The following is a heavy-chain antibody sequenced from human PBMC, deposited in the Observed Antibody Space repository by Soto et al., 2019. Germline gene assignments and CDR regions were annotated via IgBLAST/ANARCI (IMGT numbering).Heavy chain of an antibody. CDR1: GYTFTGYY. D-gene: IGHD5-12*01. V-gene: IGHV1-2*02. CDR2: INPNNGDT. Sequence: QVQLVQSGAEVQKPGASVKVSCKASGYTFTGYYIHWVRQAPGQGLEWMGWINPNNGDTNYAQKFQGRVSMTRDTSTSTAYMELSSLRFDDTAVYYCARHSGYDYVFDYWGQGTLVTVSS. CDR3: ARHSGYDYVFDY. J-gene: IGHJ4*02.